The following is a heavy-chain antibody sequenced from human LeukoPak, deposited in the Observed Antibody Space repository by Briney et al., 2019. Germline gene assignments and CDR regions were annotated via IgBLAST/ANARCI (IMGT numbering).Heavy chain of an antibody. J-gene: IGHJ3*02. CDR2: IYTSGST. Sequence: SETLSLTCTVAGGSISSYYWSWIRQPPGKGLEWIGYIYTSGSTNYNPSLKSRVTISEDTSKNQFSLKLSSVTAADTAVYYCARYSSGYYLDAFDIWGQGTMVTVSS. V-gene: IGHV4-4*09. CDR1: GGSISSYY. CDR3: ARYSSGYYLDAFDI. D-gene: IGHD3-22*01.